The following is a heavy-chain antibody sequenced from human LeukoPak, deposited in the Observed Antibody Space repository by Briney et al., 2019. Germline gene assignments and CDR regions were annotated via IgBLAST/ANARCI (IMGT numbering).Heavy chain of an antibody. V-gene: IGHV4-34*01. CDR2: INHCGST. D-gene: IGHD3-16*02. J-gene: IGHJ5*02. CDR1: GGSFSGYY. Sequence: PLGTLSLTCAVSGGSFSGYYWSWIGQPPGTGREGMGEINHCGSTQYNPSLMSRVTTAVATPKNQFSRKLSPVTAADPAVYYCARGSLRGGYVWGSYRRVWFDPWGQGTLVTLSS. CDR3: ARGSLRGGYVWGSYRRVWFDP.